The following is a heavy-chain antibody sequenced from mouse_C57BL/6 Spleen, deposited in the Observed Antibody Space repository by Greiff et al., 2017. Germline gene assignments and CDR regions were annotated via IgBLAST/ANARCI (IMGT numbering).Heavy chain of an antibody. CDR2: ILPGSGST. V-gene: IGHV1-9*01. CDR3: ARKTFYYDYDAWFAY. D-gene: IGHD2-4*01. J-gene: IGHJ3*01. Sequence: QVQLKESGAELMKPGASVKLSCNATGYTFTGYWIEWVKQRPGHGLEWIGEILPGSGSTNYNEKFKGKATFTADTSSNTAYMQLSSLTTEDSAIYYCARKTFYYDYDAWFAYWGQGTLVTVSA. CDR1: GYTFTGYW.